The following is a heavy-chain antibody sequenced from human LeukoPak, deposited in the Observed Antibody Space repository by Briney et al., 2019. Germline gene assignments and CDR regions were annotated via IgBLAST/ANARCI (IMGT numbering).Heavy chain of an antibody. CDR2: IYPADSDT. V-gene: IGHV5-51*01. CDR1: GYTFTSYW. D-gene: IGHD3-10*01. CDR3: ASPSGGPSSAFDI. J-gene: IGHJ3*02. Sequence: GESLQISCKGSGYTFTSYWIGWVRQLPGKGLEWMGIIYPADSDTRYSPSSQGQVTISADKSISTAYLQWSSLKASDTAMYYCASPSGGPSSAFDIWGQGTMVTVSS.